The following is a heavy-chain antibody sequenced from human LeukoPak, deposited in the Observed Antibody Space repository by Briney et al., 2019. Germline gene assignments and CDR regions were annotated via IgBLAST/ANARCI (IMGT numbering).Heavy chain of an antibody. CDR1: GFTFSTYG. D-gene: IGHD2-2*01. J-gene: IGHJ4*02. CDR3: ARAPTVLVGYCSSSSCQADY. Sequence: GGSLRLSCAASGFTFSTYGMHWVRQAPGKGLEWVAFIRNGGTIKYYADSVKGRFTISRDNSKNTLYLQMNSLRVEDTAVYYCARAPTVLVGYCSSSSCQADYWGQGTLVTVSS. CDR2: IRNGGTIK. V-gene: IGHV3-30*02.